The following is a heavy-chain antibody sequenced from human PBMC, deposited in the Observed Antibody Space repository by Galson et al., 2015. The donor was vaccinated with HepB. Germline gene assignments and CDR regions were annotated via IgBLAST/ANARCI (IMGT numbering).Heavy chain of an antibody. Sequence: SLRLSCAASGFTFSSFWMHWVRQAPGEGLVWVSRISTDGSSAGYADSVKGRFTSSRDNAKNTLYLQMNSLRAEDTAVYYCARTLTAKNDDSGSTYWGQGTLVTVSS. CDR1: GFTFSSFW. D-gene: IGHD3-22*01. J-gene: IGHJ4*02. CDR3: ARTLTAKNDDSGSTY. V-gene: IGHV3-74*01. CDR2: ISTDGSSA.